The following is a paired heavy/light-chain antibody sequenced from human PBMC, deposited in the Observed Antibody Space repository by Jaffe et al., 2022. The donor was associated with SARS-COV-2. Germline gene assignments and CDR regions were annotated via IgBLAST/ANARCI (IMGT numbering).Heavy chain of an antibody. Sequence: QVQLQQWGAGLLKPSETVSLTCAVYGGSVSGYYWSWVRQPPGKGLEWIGEINHRGSTNYNPSLRSRVTISVDTSNNQFSLKLRSVTAADTAVYYCARDHCSGSNCYNYWGQGTLVTVSS. V-gene: IGHV4-34*01. CDR1: GGSVSGYY. J-gene: IGHJ4*02. CDR2: INHRGST. CDR3: ARDHCSGSNCYNY. D-gene: IGHD2-15*01.
Light chain of an antibody. V-gene: IGKV1-17*01. CDR3: LQHNSYPYT. J-gene: IGKJ2*01. CDR2: AAS. Sequence: DIQMTQSPSSLSASVGDRVTITCRASQGIRNDLGWYQLKPGKAPKRLIYAASSLQSGVPSRFSGSGSGTEFTLTISSLQPEDFATYYCLQHNSYPYTFGQGTKLEIK. CDR1: QGIRND.